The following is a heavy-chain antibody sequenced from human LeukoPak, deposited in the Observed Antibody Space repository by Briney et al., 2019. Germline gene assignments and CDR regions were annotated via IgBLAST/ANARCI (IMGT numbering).Heavy chain of an antibody. CDR2: IYHSGST. D-gene: IGHD5-24*01. V-gene: IGHV4-4*02. J-gene: IGHJ3*02. CDR3: ARVGLVEMATIHAFDI. Sequence: PSGTLSLTCAVSGGSISSSNWWSWVRPPPGKGLEWIGEIYHSGSTNYNPSLKSRVTISVDKSKNQFSLKLSSVTAADTAVYYCARVGLVEMATIHAFDIWGQGTMVTVSS. CDR1: GGSISSSNW.